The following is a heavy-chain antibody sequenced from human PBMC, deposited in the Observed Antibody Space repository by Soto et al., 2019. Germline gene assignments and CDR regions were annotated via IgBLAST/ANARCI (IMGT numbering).Heavy chain of an antibody. J-gene: IGHJ6*03. CDR2: IYYSGST. D-gene: IGHD3-22*01. Sequence: PSETLSLTCTVSGGSISSGGYYWSWIRQHPGKGLEWIGYIYYSGSTYYNPSLKSRVTISVDTSKNQFSLKLSSVTAADTAVYYCARDQEGYYENGYYYYMDVWGKGTTVTVSS. CDR3: ARDQEGYYENGYYYYMDV. CDR1: GGSISSGGYY. V-gene: IGHV4-31*03.